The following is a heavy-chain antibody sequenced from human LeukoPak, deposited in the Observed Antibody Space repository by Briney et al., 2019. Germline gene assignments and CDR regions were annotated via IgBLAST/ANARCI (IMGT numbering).Heavy chain of an antibody. CDR2: IHYSGST. CDR3: ARGYDSSGKAAKYYYYYGMDV. V-gene: IGHV4-59*08. J-gene: IGHJ6*02. Sequence: SETLSLTCTVSGGSISSYYWSWIRQPPGKGLEWIGYIHYSGSTNYNPSLKSRVTISVDTSKNQFSLQLSSVTAADTAVYYCARGYDSSGKAAKYYYYYGMDVWGQGTTVTVSS. CDR1: GGSISSYY. D-gene: IGHD3-22*01.